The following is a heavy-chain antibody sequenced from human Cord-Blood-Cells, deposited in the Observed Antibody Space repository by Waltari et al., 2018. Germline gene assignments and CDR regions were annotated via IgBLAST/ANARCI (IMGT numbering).Heavy chain of an antibody. J-gene: IGHJ3*02. CDR1: GFTVSSNY. D-gene: IGHD6-13*01. CDR2: IYSGGST. Sequence: EVQLVETGGGLIQPGGSLRLSCAASGFTVSSNYMSWVRQAPGKGLEWVSVIYSGGSTYYADSVKGRFTISRDNSKNTLYLQRNSLRAEDTAVYYCARAVYSSSWYRRDAFDIWGQGTMVTVSS. CDR3: ARAVYSSSWYRRDAFDI. V-gene: IGHV3-53*02.